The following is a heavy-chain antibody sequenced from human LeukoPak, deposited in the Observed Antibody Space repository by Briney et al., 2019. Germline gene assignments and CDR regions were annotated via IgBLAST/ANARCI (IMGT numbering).Heavy chain of an antibody. D-gene: IGHD2-8*01. J-gene: IGHJ4*02. CDR3: TRLDCANDYDSVGY. V-gene: IGHV3-73*01. Sequence: GGSLRLSCAASGFTFSGSAIHWVRQAPGKGLEWVGRIRSKANNYATAYGASVKGRFSASRDDSKNTAYLQMNSLQTEDTAVYFCTRLDCANDYDSVGYWGQGTPVTVSS. CDR2: IRSKANNYAT. CDR1: GFTFSGSA.